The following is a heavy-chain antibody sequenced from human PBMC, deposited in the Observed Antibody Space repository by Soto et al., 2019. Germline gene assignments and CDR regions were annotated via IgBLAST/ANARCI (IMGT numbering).Heavy chain of an antibody. CDR3: ASIYGGNSKYWFDP. CDR2: INHSGST. CDR1: GGSFSGYY. V-gene: IGHV4-34*01. D-gene: IGHD2-21*02. J-gene: IGHJ5*02. Sequence: QVQLQQWGAGLLKPSETLSLTCAVYGGSFSGYYWSWIRQPPGKGLEWIGEINHSGSTNYNPSLKSRVTISVGTSKNQFSLKLSSVTAADTAVYYCASIYGGNSKYWFDPWGQGTLVTVSS.